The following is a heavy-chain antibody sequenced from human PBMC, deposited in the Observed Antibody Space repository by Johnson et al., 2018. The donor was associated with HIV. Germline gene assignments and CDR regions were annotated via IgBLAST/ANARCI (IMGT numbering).Heavy chain of an antibody. J-gene: IGHJ3*02. CDR3: ARDGVYSSPHDAFDI. V-gene: IGHV3-30-3*01. CDR2: ISYDGSNK. Sequence: QVQLVESGGGVVRPGRSLRLSCAASGFTFSSYAMHWVRQAPGKGLEWVAVISYDGSNKYYADSVKGRFTISRDNSKNTLYLKMDSLRVEDSAVYYCARDGVYSSPHDAFDIWGQGTMVTVSS. D-gene: IGHD6-13*01. CDR1: GFTFSSYA.